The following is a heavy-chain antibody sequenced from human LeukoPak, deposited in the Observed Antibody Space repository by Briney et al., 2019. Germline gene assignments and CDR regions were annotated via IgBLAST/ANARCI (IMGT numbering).Heavy chain of an antibody. CDR3: ARGLAYCGGDCYYYYYYGMDV. V-gene: IGHV4-34*01. J-gene: IGHJ6*02. CDR1: GGSFSGYY. CDR2: INHSGST. Sequence: PSETLSLTCAVYGGSFSGYYWSWIRQPPGKGLEWIGEINHSGSTNYNPSLKSRVIISVDTSKNQFSLKLSSVTAADTAVYYCARGLAYCGGDCYYYYYYGMDVWGQGTTVTVSS. D-gene: IGHD2-21*02.